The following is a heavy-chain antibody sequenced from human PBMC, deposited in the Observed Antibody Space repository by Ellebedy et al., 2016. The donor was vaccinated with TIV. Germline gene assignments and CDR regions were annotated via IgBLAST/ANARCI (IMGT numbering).Heavy chain of an antibody. J-gene: IGHJ4*02. V-gene: IGHV3-9*01. CDR3: ARDDRTGWFGELYY. Sequence: PGGSLRLSCAGSGFTFADYAMHWVRQAPGKGLEWVSGITWNSGTIDYADSVKGRFTISRDNAKNSLYLQMNSLRAEDTALYYCARDDRTGWFGELYYWGQGTLVTVSS. CDR2: ITWNSGTI. CDR1: GFTFADYA. D-gene: IGHD3-10*01.